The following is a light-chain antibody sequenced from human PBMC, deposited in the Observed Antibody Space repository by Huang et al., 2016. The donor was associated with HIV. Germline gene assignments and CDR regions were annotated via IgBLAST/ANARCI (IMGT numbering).Light chain of an antibody. CDR3: QQYNDWPRS. CDR2: AAS. V-gene: IGKV3-15*01. J-gene: IGKJ1*01. CDR1: QNINTN. Sequence: EIVLPHSPGPLPVAPGEKATLSWRASQNINTNLAWFKQKPGQAPRLLIYAASTRTADFPARFSGSGSRTEFTLTISSLQSEDIAVYYCQQYNDWPRSFGQGTKVEIK.